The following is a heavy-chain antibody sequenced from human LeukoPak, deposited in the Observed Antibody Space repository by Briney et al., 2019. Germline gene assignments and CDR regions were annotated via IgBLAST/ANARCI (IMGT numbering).Heavy chain of an antibody. Sequence: GGSLRLSCAASGFSFSGYAMSWVLQAPGKGLEWVSSIRGSGSHTYHADSVKGRFTISRDNSKNTLYLQMNSLRAEDTAVYYCAKDISGYYRPFDYWGQGTLVTVSS. CDR3: AKDISGYYRPFDY. CDR1: GFSFSGYA. V-gene: IGHV3-23*01. D-gene: IGHD3-22*01. CDR2: IRGSGSHT. J-gene: IGHJ4*02.